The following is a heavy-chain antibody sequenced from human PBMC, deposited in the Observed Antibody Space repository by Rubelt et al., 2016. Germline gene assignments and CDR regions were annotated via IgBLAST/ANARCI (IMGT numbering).Heavy chain of an antibody. V-gene: IGHV1-18*01. CDR2: ISADNGNT. D-gene: IGHD3-22*01. J-gene: IGHJ3*01. Sequence: QVQLVQSGAEVKKPGASVKVSCKASGYTFTSYGISWVRQAPGQGLEWMGWISADNGNTTMEKKPKGRVTMTTDTSTSTAYMGLRSLRSDDTAVDYCARVHDSSEWGQGTMVTVSS. CDR1: GYTFTSYG. CDR3: ARVHDSSE.